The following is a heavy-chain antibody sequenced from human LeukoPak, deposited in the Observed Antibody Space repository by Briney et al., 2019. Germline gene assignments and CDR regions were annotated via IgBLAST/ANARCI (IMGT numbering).Heavy chain of an antibody. J-gene: IGHJ4*02. CDR1: GFTFSSYS. Sequence: GGSLRLSCAASGFTFSSYSMNWVRQAPGKGLEWVSSISSSGNYIYYADSVKGRFTVSRDNAKNSLYLQMNSLRVEDTAVYYCARDSPDLDYWGQGTLVTVSS. CDR2: ISSSGNYI. V-gene: IGHV3-21*01. CDR3: ARDSPDLDY.